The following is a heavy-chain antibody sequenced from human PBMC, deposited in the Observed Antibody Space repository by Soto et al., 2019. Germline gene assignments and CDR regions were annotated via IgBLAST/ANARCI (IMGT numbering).Heavy chain of an antibody. Sequence: RPWPVFGGTIRSFHCSWIRQPQGKGLEVIGYIYYSGSTYYNPSLKSRVTISVDTSKNQFSLKLSSVTAADTAVYYCARDFRFEGRDYAEYLSYVLDVWGKGTTVTVFS. CDR1: GGTIRSFH. CDR2: IYYSGST. V-gene: IGHV4-59*01. J-gene: IGHJ6*04. D-gene: IGHD4-17*01. CDR3: ARDFRFEGRDYAEYLSYVLDV.